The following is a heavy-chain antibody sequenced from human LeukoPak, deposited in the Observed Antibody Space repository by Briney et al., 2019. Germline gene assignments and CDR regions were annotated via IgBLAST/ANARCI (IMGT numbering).Heavy chain of an antibody. V-gene: IGHV3-21*04. CDR1: GFTFSSYS. Sequence: AGGSLRLSCAASGFTFSSYSMNWVRQAPGKGLEWVSSISSSSSYIYYADSVKGRFTISRDNSKNSLYLQMNSLRTEDTALYYCAKDSYSSSSWIFDYWGQGTLVTVSS. D-gene: IGHD6-6*01. J-gene: IGHJ4*02. CDR2: ISSSSSYI. CDR3: AKDSYSSSSWIFDY.